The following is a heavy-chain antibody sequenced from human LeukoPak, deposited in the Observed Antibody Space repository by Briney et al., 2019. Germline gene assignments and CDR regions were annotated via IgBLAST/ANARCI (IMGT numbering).Heavy chain of an antibody. D-gene: IGHD3-3*01. CDR1: GYHFSRFW. J-gene: IGHJ4*02. CDR3: ARMTFGLYFFDY. Sequence: GESLKISCRTSGYHFSRFWIGWVRLMPGKGLEWKGIIYPDNSETKYSLSLQGQVTISADKSISTAYLQWSSLKASDSAMYYCARMTFGLYFFDYWAQGSLFAVSS. V-gene: IGHV5-51*01. CDR2: IYPDNSET.